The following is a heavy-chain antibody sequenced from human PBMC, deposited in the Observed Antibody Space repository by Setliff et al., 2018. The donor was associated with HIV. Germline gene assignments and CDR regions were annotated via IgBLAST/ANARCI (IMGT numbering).Heavy chain of an antibody. CDR3: AKKTAAYTSGSWLHY. CDR2: ISGESRRT. D-gene: IGHD3-10*01. J-gene: IGHJ4*02. Sequence: LRLSCAASGFMFSDYAMSWVRQVPGKGLEWVSIISGESRRTSYADSVKGRFTISRDNSKNTMYLQMNSLRVEDTAVYYCAKKTAAYTSGSWLHYWGQGTLVTVSS. V-gene: IGHV3-23*01. CDR1: GFMFSDYA.